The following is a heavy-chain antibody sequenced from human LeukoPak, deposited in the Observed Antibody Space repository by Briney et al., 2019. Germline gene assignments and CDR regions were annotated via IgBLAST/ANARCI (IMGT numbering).Heavy chain of an antibody. Sequence: GGSLRLSCAASGFTFSNYAMNWVHQAPGKGLEWVSVIYGGGSTYYADSVRGRFTISRDNSKNTLYLQMNSLRAEDTALYFCARGYSSGWPDFWGQGTLVTVSS. V-gene: IGHV3-53*01. J-gene: IGHJ4*02. CDR3: ARGYSSGWPDF. CDR1: GFTFSNYA. CDR2: IYGGGST. D-gene: IGHD6-25*01.